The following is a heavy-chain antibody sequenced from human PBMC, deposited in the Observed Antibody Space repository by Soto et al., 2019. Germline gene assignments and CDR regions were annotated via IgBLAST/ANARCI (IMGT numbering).Heavy chain of an antibody. D-gene: IGHD1-7*01. CDR3: ARGVGNSAHDY. CDR2: IWYDGSNK. CDR1: GFTFSSFF. J-gene: IGHJ4*02. V-gene: IGHV3-33*01. Sequence: GGSLILSCAASGFTFSSFFMHWVRQAPGKGLEWVAVIWYDGSNKYYADSVKGRFTISRDISKNTLYLEMNSLRAEDTAVYYCARGVGNSAHDYWGQGTLVTVSS.